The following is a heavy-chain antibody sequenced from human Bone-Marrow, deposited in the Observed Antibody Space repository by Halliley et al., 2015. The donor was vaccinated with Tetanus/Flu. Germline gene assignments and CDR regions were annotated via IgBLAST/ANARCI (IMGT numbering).Heavy chain of an antibody. CDR2: IYYSENT. CDR1: GGSISGYY. V-gene: IGHV4-59*01. J-gene: IGHJ4*02. Sequence: LRLSCTVSGGSISGYYWSWIRQPPGKGLEWIGYIYYSENTNYNPSLKRRATISVDTSKNQFSLRLTSVTAADTAVYYCASHSGWANFDYWGQGILVNVSS. D-gene: IGHD6-19*01. CDR3: ASHSGWANFDY.